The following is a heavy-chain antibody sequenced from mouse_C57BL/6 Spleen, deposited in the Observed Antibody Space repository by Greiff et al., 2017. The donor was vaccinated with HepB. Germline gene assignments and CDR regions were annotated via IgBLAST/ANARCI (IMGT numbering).Heavy chain of an antibody. CDR2: INPNNGGT. CDR3: ANYYGSRRGAMDY. CDR1: GYTFTDYN. J-gene: IGHJ4*01. V-gene: IGHV1-22*01. D-gene: IGHD1-1*01. Sequence: EVQLQQSGPELVKPGASVKMSCKASGYTFTDYNMHWVKQSHGKSLEWIGYINPNNGGTSYNQKFKGKATLTVNKSSSTAYMELRSLTSEDSAVYYWANYYGSRRGAMDYWGQGTSVTVSS.